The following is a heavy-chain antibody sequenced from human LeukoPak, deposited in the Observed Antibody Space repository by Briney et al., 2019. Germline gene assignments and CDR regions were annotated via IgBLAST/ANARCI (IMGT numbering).Heavy chain of an antibody. J-gene: IGHJ4*02. V-gene: IGHV3-30*02. Sequence: VGSLRLSCAASGFTFSRYGMHCVSHAPAKRLGGVAFIRYHGNNKYQADSVKGRFTISRDNSKNTLYLQMNSLRAEDTAVYYCAKDQDTAIVFDYWGQGTLVTVSS. CDR1: GFTFSRYG. CDR2: IRYHGNNK. D-gene: IGHD5-18*01. CDR3: AKDQDTAIVFDY.